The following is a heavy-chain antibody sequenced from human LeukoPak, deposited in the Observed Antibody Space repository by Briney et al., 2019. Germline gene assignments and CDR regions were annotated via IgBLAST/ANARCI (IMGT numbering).Heavy chain of an antibody. J-gene: IGHJ4*02. D-gene: IGHD6-13*01. CDR2: ISGSGGST. CDR3: AKGGIAAAGTIDY. V-gene: IGHV3-23*01. CDR1: GLTVSTNY. Sequence: GGSVRLSCAVSGLTVSTNYMNWVRQAPGKGLEWVSAISGSGGSTYYADSVKGRFTISRDNSKNTLYLQMNSLRAEDTAVYYCAKGGIAAAGTIDYWGQGTLVTVSS.